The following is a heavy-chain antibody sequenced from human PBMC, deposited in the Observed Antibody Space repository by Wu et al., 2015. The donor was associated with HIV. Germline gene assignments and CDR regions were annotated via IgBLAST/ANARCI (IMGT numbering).Heavy chain of an antibody. V-gene: IGHV1-8*02. D-gene: IGHD6-19*01. CDR2: MNPNSGNT. CDR1: GGTFSSYA. CDR3: ARQRAYTSGWYIYDY. Sequence: QVQLVQSGAEVKKPGSSVKVSCKASGGTFSSYAINWVRQATGQGLEWMGWMNPNSGNTGYAQKFQGRITMTRNTSIRTAYMELSSLRSEDTAIYYCARQRAYTSGWYIYDYWGQGTLVTVSS. J-gene: IGHJ4*02.